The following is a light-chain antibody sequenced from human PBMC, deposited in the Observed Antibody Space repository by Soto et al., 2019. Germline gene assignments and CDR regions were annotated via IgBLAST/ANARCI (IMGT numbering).Light chain of an antibody. CDR3: QQCNNWPRS. CDR2: GAS. J-gene: IGKJ4*01. CDR1: QSVNSK. Sequence: EIVMTQSPATLSVSPGERASLSCRASQSVNSKLAWYQQKPGQAPRLLIYGASTRATDIPARFTGSGSGTEFTLTISSLQSEDFAVYYCQQCNNWPRSFGGGTKVEIK. V-gene: IGKV3-15*01.